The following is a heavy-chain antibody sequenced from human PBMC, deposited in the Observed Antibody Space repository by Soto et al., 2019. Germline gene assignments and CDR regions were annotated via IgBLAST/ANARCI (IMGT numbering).Heavy chain of an antibody. CDR1: GVTFSNYA. CDR2: IWDDGSRQ. Sequence: QVQLVESGGGVVQPGRSLRLSCAASGVTFSNYAMHWVRQAPGKGLEWVALIWDDGSRQYYAGSVKGRFTISRDNSQNTLHLQMNRLRTEDTAVYYCARDRNHYDSGSYSPPYGMDVWGQGTTVTVSS. J-gene: IGHJ6*02. CDR3: ARDRNHYDSGSYSPPYGMDV. D-gene: IGHD3-10*01. V-gene: IGHV3-33*01.